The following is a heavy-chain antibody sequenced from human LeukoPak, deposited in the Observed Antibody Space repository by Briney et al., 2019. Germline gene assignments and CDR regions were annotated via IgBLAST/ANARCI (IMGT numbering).Heavy chain of an antibody. CDR2: IYYSGST. J-gene: IGHJ4*02. Sequence: NPSETLSLTCTVSGGSISSYYWSWIRQPPGKGLEWIGYIYYSGSTNYNPSLKSRVTISVDTSKNQFSLKLSSVTAADTAVYYCARSIRYFDWLFLNYFDYWGQGTLVTVSS. D-gene: IGHD3-9*01. CDR1: GGSISSYY. CDR3: ARSIRYFDWLFLNYFDY. V-gene: IGHV4-59*01.